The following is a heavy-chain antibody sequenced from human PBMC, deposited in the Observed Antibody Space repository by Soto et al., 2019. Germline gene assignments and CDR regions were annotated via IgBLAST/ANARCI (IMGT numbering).Heavy chain of an antibody. Sequence: QVQLVESGGGVVQPGRSLRLSCAASGFTFSSYGMHWVRQAPGKGLEWVAVISYDGSNKYYADSVKGRFTISRDNSKNTLYLQMNSLRAEDTAVYYCAKDLGHGGDFDYWGQGTLVTVSS. D-gene: IGHD2-21*01. CDR3: AKDLGHGGDFDY. V-gene: IGHV3-30*18. CDR2: ISYDGSNK. CDR1: GFTFSSYG. J-gene: IGHJ4*02.